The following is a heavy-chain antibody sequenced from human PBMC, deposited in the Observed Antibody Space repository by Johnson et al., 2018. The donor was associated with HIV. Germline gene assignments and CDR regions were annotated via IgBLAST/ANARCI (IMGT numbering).Heavy chain of an antibody. CDR1: GFSVSSNY. V-gene: IGHV3-53*01. J-gene: IGHJ3*02. CDR2: IRNDGNT. CDR3: VKLPVAPSYGALEI. D-gene: IGHD6-19*01. Sequence: VQLVESGGGLIQPGGSLRLSCAASGFSVSSNYMGWVRLAPGKGLEWVSFIRNDGNTYYADSVKGRFTLSRDSSKNTLYLQMNSLRAEDTAVYYCVKLPVAPSYGALEIWGQGTMVTVSS.